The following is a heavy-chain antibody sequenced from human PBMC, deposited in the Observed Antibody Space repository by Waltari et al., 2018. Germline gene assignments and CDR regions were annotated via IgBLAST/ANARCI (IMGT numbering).Heavy chain of an antibody. D-gene: IGHD1-26*01. CDR1: GFTFSTFW. J-gene: IGHJ5*02. CDR2: IKSDGRAT. V-gene: IGHV3-74*01. CDR3: ASDVHSGRYGWFDP. Sequence: EVQLVESGGDLVQPGGSLRLSCAASGFTFSTFWVHWVRQVPGKGLVWGSRIKSDGRATSYADSVKCRFTIARDNAKNTVYLQMNSLRAEDTAVYHCASDVHSGRYGWFDPWGQGTLVTVSS.